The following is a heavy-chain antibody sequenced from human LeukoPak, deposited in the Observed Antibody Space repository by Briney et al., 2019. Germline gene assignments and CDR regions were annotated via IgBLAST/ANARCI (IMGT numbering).Heavy chain of an antibody. Sequence: GGSLRLSCAGSGFSFSSYAMSWVRQAPGKRLEWVSGISGSDGSTYYADSVKGRFTISRDNSKNTLYLQMNSLRAEDMAVYYCAKDGGQGADYWGQGTLVSVSS. V-gene: IGHV3-23*01. J-gene: IGHJ4*02. CDR3: AKDGGQGADY. D-gene: IGHD3-16*01. CDR1: GFSFSSYA. CDR2: ISGSDGST.